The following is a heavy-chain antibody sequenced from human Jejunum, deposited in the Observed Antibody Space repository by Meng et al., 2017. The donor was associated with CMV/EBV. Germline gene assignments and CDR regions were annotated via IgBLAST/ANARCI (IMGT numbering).Heavy chain of an antibody. CDR2: LYSGGIT. J-gene: IGHJ6*02. CDR3: AREHFISSYYYYAMDV. Sequence: GFTVGSNYMGWVRQTPGKGLEWVSVLYSGGITYYADSVKGRFTISRDNSKNTLYLQMNSLRAEDTAVYYCAREHFISSYYYYAMDVWGQGTTVTVSS. V-gene: IGHV3-66*02. D-gene: IGHD6-6*01. CDR1: GFTVGSNY.